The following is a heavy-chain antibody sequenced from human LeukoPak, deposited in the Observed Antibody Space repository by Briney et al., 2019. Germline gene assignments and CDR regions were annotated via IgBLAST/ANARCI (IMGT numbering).Heavy chain of an antibody. CDR3: VRAYNENSYGYGY. CDR1: GFSFRRYN. CDR2: IRASGIIM. Sequence: GVSLRLSCAASGFSFRRYNMIWARGARGKGGVGVAYIRASGIIMYYADSVKGRFTISRDNAKNSLYLQMNSLRTEDTGVYYCVRAYNENSYGYGYWGQGTLVTVSS. J-gene: IGHJ4*02. V-gene: IGHV3-48*01. D-gene: IGHD5-18*01.